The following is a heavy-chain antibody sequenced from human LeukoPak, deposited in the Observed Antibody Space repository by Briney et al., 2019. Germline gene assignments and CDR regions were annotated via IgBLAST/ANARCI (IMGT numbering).Heavy chain of an antibody. D-gene: IGHD2-15*01. CDR1: VFTFSNYW. CDR3: ARELPFDY. Sequence: GGSLRLSCAASVFTFSNYWMHWVRQAPGKGLVWVSRINGSRTDYADSVKGRFTISRDNAKNTLYLQMNSLRAEDTAVYYCARELPFDYWGQGTLVTVSS. J-gene: IGHJ4*02. CDR2: INGSRT. V-gene: IGHV3-74*01.